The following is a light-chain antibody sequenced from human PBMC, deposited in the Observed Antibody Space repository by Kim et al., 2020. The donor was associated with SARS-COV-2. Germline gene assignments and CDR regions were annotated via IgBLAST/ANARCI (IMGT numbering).Light chain of an antibody. CDR1: SSNIGSNN. Sequence: ELTQPPSASGTPGQRVTISCSGSSSNIGSNNVVWYQQLPGAAPNLLIYSNNQRPSGIPDRFSGSRSGTSASLAISGLQSGDEADDYCAVWDDSLKQGVFGGGTQLTVL. CDR3: AVWDDSLKQGV. J-gene: IGLJ3*02. V-gene: IGLV1-44*01. CDR2: SNN.